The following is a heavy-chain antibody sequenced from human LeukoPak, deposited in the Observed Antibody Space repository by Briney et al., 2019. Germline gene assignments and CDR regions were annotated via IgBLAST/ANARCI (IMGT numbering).Heavy chain of an antibody. CDR1: GFTFSSYN. V-gene: IGHV3-21*01. CDR2: IASSRSNYI. D-gene: IGHD3-22*01. J-gene: IGHJ3*02. Sequence: GGSLRLSCAASGFTFSSYNMNWVRQAPGKGLEWVSSIASSRSNYIYYPDSVKGRFTISRDNAKNSLYLQMNGLRAEDTAVYYCARDVAYYYESSGYYSLGFDIWGQGTMVTVSS. CDR3: ARDVAYYYESSGYYSLGFDI.